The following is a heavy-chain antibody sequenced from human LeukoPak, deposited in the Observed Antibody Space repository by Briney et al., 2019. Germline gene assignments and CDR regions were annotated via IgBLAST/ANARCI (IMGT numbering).Heavy chain of an antibody. Sequence: PETLSLTCGVSGYPINNAYYWVWIRQPPGKGLEWIGSLYHPDSTYYNPSLKSRVTMSVDTSRNQFSLRLSFVTAADTAVYYCARQYDSYFYYYLDLWGTGTTATVSS. CDR3: ARQYDSYFYYYLDL. D-gene: IGHD2-2*01. J-gene: IGHJ6*03. V-gene: IGHV4-38-2*01. CDR2: LYHPDST. CDR1: GYPINNAYY.